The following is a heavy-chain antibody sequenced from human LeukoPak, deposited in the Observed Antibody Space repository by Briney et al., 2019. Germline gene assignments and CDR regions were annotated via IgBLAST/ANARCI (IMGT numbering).Heavy chain of an antibody. CDR3: ARDVIRGSSWAGEFDY. CDR1: GFIFSNYG. D-gene: IGHD6-13*01. CDR2: ISGSGGST. Sequence: GGSLRLSCAGSGFIFSNYGMHWVRQAPAKGLEWVSAISGSGGSTYYADSVKGRFTISRDNAKNSLYLQMNSLRAEDTAVYYCARDVIRGSSWAGEFDYWGQGTLVTVSS. J-gene: IGHJ4*02. V-gene: IGHV3-21*01.